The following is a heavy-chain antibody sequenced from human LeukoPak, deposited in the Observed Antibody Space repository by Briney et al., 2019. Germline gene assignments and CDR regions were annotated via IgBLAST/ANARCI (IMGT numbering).Heavy chain of an antibody. CDR2: IYTSGST. CDR1: GGSISNYY. CDR3: ARHGVVPAPFDY. D-gene: IGHD2-2*01. Sequence: SETLSLTCSVSGGSISNYYWSWIRQPPGKGLEWIGYIYTSGSTNYNPSLKSRVTISVDTSKNLFSLKLSSVTAADTAVYYCARHGVVPAPFDYWGQGTLATVSS. J-gene: IGHJ4*02. V-gene: IGHV4-4*09.